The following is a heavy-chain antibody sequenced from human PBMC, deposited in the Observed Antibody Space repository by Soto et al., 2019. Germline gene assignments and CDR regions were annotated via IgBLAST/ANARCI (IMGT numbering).Heavy chain of an antibody. V-gene: IGHV3-21*01. D-gene: IGHD3-10*01. CDR2: ISSSSYI. Sequence: GGSLRLSCAASGFTFSSYSMNWVRQAPGKGLEWVSSISSSSYIYYADSVKGRFTISRDNAKNSLYLQMNSLRAEDTAVYYCARDTYYGSGSYYYGMDVWGQGTTVTVSS. CDR1: GFTFSSYS. CDR3: ARDTYYGSGSYYYGMDV. J-gene: IGHJ6*02.